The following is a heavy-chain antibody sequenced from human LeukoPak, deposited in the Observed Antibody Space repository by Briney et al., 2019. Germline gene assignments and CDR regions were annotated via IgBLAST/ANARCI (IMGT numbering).Heavy chain of an antibody. J-gene: IGHJ6*03. V-gene: IGHV4-4*07. D-gene: IGHD6-13*01. CDR1: GGSISSYY. Sequence: MTSETLSLTCTVSGGSISSYYWSWIRQPAGKGPEWIGRIYTSGSTNYNPSLKSRVTMSVDTSKNQFSLKLSSVTAADTAVYYCARCRPRYSSNHYYYYMDVWGKGTTVTVSS. CDR2: IYTSGST. CDR3: ARCRPRYSSNHYYYYMDV.